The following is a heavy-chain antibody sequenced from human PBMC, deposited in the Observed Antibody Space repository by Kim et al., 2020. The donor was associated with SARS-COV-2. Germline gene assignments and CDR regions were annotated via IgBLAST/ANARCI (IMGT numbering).Heavy chain of an antibody. V-gene: IGHV1-2*02. Sequence: NYADKFKGGVTMTRDTSVSTAFMELNSLKSDDTAVYFCARESRDYYYGLDVWGQGTTVTVSS. CDR3: ARESRDYYYGLDV. J-gene: IGHJ6*02. D-gene: IGHD2-2*01.